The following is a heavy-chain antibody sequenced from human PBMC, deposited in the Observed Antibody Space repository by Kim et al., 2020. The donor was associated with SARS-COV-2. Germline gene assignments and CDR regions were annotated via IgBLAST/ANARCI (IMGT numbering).Heavy chain of an antibody. CDR2: ISGSGGST. J-gene: IGHJ3*02. CDR3: AKPQNSGGYYYDSSGYDAFDI. CDR1: GFTFSSYA. D-gene: IGHD3-22*01. V-gene: IGHV3-23*01. Sequence: GGSLRLSCAASGFTFSSYAMSWVRQAPGKGLEWVSAISGSGGSTYYADSVKGRFTISRDNSKNTLYLQMNSLRAEDTAVYYCAKPQNSGGYYYDSSGYDAFDIWGQGTMVTVSS.